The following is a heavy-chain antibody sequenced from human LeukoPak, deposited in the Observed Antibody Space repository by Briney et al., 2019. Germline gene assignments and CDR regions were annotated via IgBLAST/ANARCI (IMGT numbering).Heavy chain of an antibody. Sequence: GASVKVSCTASGYTFTGYYMHWVRQAPGQALEWMGWINPNSGGTNYAQKFQGRVTMTRDTSISTAYMELSRLRSDDTAVYYCARGLVVTAPVDYWGQGTLVTVSS. CDR2: INPNSGGT. D-gene: IGHD2-21*02. CDR1: GYTFTGYY. J-gene: IGHJ4*02. V-gene: IGHV1-2*02. CDR3: ARGLVVTAPVDY.